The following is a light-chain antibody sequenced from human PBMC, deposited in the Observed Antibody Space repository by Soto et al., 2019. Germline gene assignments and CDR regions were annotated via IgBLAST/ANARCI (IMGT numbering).Light chain of an antibody. CDR2: DAS. V-gene: IGKV3-11*01. CDR3: QQRSNWPYLT. J-gene: IGKJ4*01. Sequence: EIVLTQSPDTLSLSPGERATLSCRASQSVSGYLGWYQQKPGQAPRLLIYDASNRAYGVPARFRGSGSGTNFTRPIGSLEPEDFAVYYCQQRSNWPYLTFGGGTRV. CDR1: QSVSGY.